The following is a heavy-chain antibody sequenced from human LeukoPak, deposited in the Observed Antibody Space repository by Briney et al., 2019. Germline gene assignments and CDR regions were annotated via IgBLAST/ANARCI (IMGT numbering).Heavy chain of an antibody. J-gene: IGHJ6*02. CDR2: ISYDGSKK. V-gene: IGHV3-30*18. CDR3: AKCGIGSARCGMDV. Sequence: GGSLRLSCAASGFTFSTYGIRWVRQAPGKGLEWVAVISYDGSKKYYADSVKGRFTISRDNSKNTLYLQMNSLRAEDTAVYYCAKCGIGSARCGMDVWGQGTTVTVSS. CDR1: GFTFSTYG. D-gene: IGHD1-26*01.